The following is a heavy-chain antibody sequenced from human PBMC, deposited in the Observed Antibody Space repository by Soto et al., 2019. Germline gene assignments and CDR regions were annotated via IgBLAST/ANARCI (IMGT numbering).Heavy chain of an antibody. CDR2: ISYDGSNK. CDR3: ARGGKDPAPGPHNCFDY. J-gene: IGHJ4*02. D-gene: IGHD1-26*01. Sequence: PGGSLRLSCAASGFTFSSYAMHWVRQAPGKGLEWVAVISYDGSNKYYADSVKGRFTISRDNSKNTLYLQMNSLRAEDTAVYYCARGGKDPAPGPHNCFDYWGQGTLVTVSS. V-gene: IGHV3-30-3*01. CDR1: GFTFSSYA.